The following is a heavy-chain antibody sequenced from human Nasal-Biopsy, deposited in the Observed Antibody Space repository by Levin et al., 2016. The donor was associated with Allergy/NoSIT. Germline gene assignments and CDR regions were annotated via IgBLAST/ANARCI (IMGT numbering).Heavy chain of an antibody. Sequence: GESLKISCAVSGFPFNNYAMTWVRQAPGKGLAWVSSVSHSGVSTYYADSVKGRFTISRDNSKNTLYLQMNSLRAEDTAIYYCAIHGGGGNYFAFDFWGQGTLVTVSS. CDR2: VSHSGVST. CDR1: GFPFNNYA. CDR3: AIHGGGGNYFAFDF. D-gene: IGHD1-26*01. J-gene: IGHJ4*02. V-gene: IGHV3-23*01.